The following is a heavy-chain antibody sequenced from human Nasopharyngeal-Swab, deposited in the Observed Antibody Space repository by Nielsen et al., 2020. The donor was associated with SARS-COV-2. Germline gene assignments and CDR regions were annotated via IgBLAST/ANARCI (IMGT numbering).Heavy chain of an antibody. CDR1: GFTFSSNA. V-gene: IGHV3-23*01. D-gene: IGHD3-16*01. CDR3: AKSKIMITFGGARDYFDY. Sequence: GESLKISWAASGFTFSSNAMSWVSQAPGKGLEWVSAISGSDGSTYHADSEKGRFTISRDNSKNTLYLQMNSLRAEDTAVYYCAKSKIMITFGGARDYFDYWGQGTLVTFSS. J-gene: IGHJ4*02. CDR2: ISGSDGST.